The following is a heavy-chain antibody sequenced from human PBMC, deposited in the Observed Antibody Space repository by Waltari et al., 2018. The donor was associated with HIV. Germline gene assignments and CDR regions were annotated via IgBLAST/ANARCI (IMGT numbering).Heavy chain of an antibody. CDR1: GGTFSNYY. D-gene: IGHD6-19*01. V-gene: IGHV4-34*02. Sequence: VQLQQWGAGMLKPSETLPLTCAGYGGTFSNYYWTWIRQTPGKGLEWIGEINHSGTTDYNPSLKSRLTMSIDTSKSQFSLKLSSVTAADTGIYYCARHRFMRGNSGWYFLYWGQGTQVTVSS. CDR3: ARHRFMRGNSGWYFLY. CDR2: INHSGTT. J-gene: IGHJ4*02.